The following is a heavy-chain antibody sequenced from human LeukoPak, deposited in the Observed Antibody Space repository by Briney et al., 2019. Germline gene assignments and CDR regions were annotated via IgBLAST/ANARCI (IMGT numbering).Heavy chain of an antibody. D-gene: IGHD1-26*01. CDR2: IHYSGHT. Sequence: SSETLSLTCTVSGVSISTAYWSWIRQPPGKGLEYIAFIHYSGHTNYNPSLKSRVTISIDTSKNQFSLKLSSVTAADTAVYYCARLGKEVTYRAYYLDYWGQGTLVTVSS. CDR1: GVSISTAY. V-gene: IGHV4-59*08. J-gene: IGHJ4*02. CDR3: ARLGKEVTYRAYYLDY.